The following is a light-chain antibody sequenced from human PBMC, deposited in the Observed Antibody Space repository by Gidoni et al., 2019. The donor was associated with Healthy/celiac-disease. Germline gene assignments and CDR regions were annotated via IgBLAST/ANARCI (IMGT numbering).Light chain of an antibody. CDR3: QQSYSTPHT. CDR1: QSISSY. Sequence: DIQMTQSPSSLSASVGDRVTITCRASQSISSYLNWYQQKPGKAPKLLIYAASSLQSGVPSRFSGSGSGTDFTLTISSLQPEDFATYYCQQSYSTPHTFGPGDQSGYQT. J-gene: IGKJ3*01. V-gene: IGKV1-39*01. CDR2: AAS.